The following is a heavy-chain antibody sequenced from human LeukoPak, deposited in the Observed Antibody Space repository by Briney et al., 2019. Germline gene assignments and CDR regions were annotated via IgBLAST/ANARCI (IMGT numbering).Heavy chain of an antibody. CDR2: ISAYNANT. D-gene: IGHD5-24*01. CDR3: ARSEGRWLQLPYLDY. CDR1: GYTFISYG. J-gene: IGHJ4*02. Sequence: ASVKVSCKASGYTFISYGINWVRRAPGQGLEWMGWISAYNANTKYAQNFQGRVTMTTDTSTSTAYMELRSLRSDDTAVFFCARSEGRWLQLPYLDYWGQGTLVTVSS. V-gene: IGHV1-18*01.